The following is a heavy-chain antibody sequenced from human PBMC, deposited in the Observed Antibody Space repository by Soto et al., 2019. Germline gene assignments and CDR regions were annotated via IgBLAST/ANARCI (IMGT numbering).Heavy chain of an antibody. V-gene: IGHV1-2*04. CDR3: VIQRIVVVY. D-gene: IGHD2-21*01. J-gene: IGHJ4*02. Sequence: QVHLVQSGAEVKKPGASVRVSCKASGYSFTGNSMHWVRQAPGQGLEWMGWINPNNGGTNYAQRFRCWVTMTRDTSVSTAYMDLNRLKSDDTAVYYCVIQRIVVVYWGQGHLVTVSS. CDR1: GYSFTGNS. CDR2: INPNNGGT.